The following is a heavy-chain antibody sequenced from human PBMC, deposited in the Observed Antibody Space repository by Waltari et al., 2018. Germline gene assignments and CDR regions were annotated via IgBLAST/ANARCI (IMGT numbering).Heavy chain of an antibody. Sequence: QVQLVQSGAEVKKPGSSVKVSCKASGGTFSSYAISWVRQAPGQGLEWMGRIIPIVGTGNYAQKFQGRVTITADKSTSTAYMELSSLRSEDTAVYYCARSVVQLPHLFDYWGQGTLVTVSS. V-gene: IGHV1-69*04. CDR1: GGTFSSYA. CDR3: ARSVVQLPHLFDY. J-gene: IGHJ4*02. D-gene: IGHD5-18*01. CDR2: IIPIVGTG.